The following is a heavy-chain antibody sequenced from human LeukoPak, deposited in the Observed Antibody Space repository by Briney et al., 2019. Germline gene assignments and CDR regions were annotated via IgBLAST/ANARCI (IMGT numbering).Heavy chain of an antibody. CDR3: ARHYSSSQDSCLGY. CDR2: IIPIFGTA. J-gene: IGHJ4*02. Sequence: ASVKVSCKASGGTFSRYAISWVRQAPGQGLEWMGGIIPIFGTANYAQKFQGRVTITADKSTSTAYMELSSLRSEDTAVYYCARHYSSSQDSCLGYWGQGTLVTVSS. D-gene: IGHD6-6*01. CDR1: GGTFSRYA. V-gene: IGHV1-69*06.